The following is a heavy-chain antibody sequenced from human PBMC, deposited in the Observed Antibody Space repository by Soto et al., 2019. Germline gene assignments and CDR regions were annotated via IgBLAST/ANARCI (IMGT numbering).Heavy chain of an antibody. J-gene: IGHJ4*02. CDR2: IYYSGST. V-gene: IGHV4-31*03. D-gene: IGHD5-18*01. Sequence: PSETLSLTCTVSGGSISSGGYYWSWIRQHPGKGLEWIGYIYYSGSTYYNPSLKSRVTISVDTSKNQFSLKLSSVTAADTAVYYCARAPRGDTAPWYWGQGTLVTVS. CDR3: ARAPRGDTAPWY. CDR1: GGSISSGGYY.